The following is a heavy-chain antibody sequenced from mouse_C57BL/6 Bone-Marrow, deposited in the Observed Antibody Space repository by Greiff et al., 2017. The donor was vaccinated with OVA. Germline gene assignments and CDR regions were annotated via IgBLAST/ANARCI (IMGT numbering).Heavy chain of an antibody. CDR3: VRHLYGYDAMDY. V-gene: IGHV10-1*01. D-gene: IGHD1-1*02. Sequence: GGGLVQPKGSLKLSCAASGFSFNTYAMNWVRQAPGKGLEWVARIRSKSNNYATYYADSVKDRFTISRDDSESMLYLQMNNLKTEDTAMYYCVRHLYGYDAMDYWGQGTSVTVSS. J-gene: IGHJ4*01. CDR1: GFSFNTYA. CDR2: IRSKSNNYAT.